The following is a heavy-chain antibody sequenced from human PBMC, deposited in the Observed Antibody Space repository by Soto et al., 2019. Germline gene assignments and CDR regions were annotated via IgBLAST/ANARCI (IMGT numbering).Heavy chain of an antibody. CDR2: ISAYNGNT. D-gene: IGHD6-13*01. V-gene: IGHV1-18*01. J-gene: IGHJ6*02. CDR1: GYTFPSYG. Sequence: SCKASGYTFPSYGISWVRQAPGQGLEWMGWISAYNGNTNYAQKLQGRVTMTTDTSTSTAYMELRSLRSDDTAVYYCARDVTPLYSSSWYNYYYYGMDVWGQGTTVTVSS. CDR3: ARDVTPLYSSSWYNYYYYGMDV.